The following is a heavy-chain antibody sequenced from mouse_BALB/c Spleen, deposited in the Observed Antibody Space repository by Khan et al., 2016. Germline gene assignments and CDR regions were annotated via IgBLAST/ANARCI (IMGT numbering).Heavy chain of an antibody. CDR2: INPDSSTI. V-gene: IGHV4-1*02. Sequence: EVKLLESGGGLVQPGGSLKLSCAASGFDFSRYWMNWVRQAPGKGLEWIGEINPDSSTINYTPSLKDKFIISRDNAKNTLYLQMRKVRSEDTALYYCARLYYYCCVDYWGQGTTLTVSS. J-gene: IGHJ2*01. CDR1: GFDFSRYW. CDR3: ARLYYYCCVDY. D-gene: IGHD1-1*01.